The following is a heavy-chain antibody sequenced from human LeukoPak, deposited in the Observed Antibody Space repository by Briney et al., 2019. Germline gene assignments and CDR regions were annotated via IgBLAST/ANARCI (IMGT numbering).Heavy chain of an antibody. CDR2: IYTSGST. D-gene: IGHD5-24*01. CDR1: GGSISSSSFY. Sequence: SETLSLTCTVSGGSISSSSFYWSWIRQPAGKGLEWIGRIYTSGSTDYNPSLKSRVTMSVDTSKNQFSLKLSSVTAADTAVYYCAKEGRDVKNARYGMDVWGQGTTVTVSS. J-gene: IGHJ6*02. CDR3: AKEGRDVKNARYGMDV. V-gene: IGHV4-61*02.